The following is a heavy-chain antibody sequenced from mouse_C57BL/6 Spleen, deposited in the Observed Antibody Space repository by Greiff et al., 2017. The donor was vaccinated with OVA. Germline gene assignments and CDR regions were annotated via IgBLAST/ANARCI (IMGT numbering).Heavy chain of an antibody. CDR1: GYAFTNYL. D-gene: IGHD1-1*01. V-gene: IGHV1-54*01. J-gene: IGHJ1*03. Sequence: QVQLQQSGAELVRPGTSVKVSCKASGYAFTNYLIEWVKQRPGQGLEWIGVINPGSGGPNYNEKFTGKATLTAAKSSGTAYSQRSSLTSEDSAVYFCARRGIIDGSTLYGYFDVWGTGTTVTVSS. CDR3: ARRGIIDGSTLYGYFDV. CDR2: INPGSGGP.